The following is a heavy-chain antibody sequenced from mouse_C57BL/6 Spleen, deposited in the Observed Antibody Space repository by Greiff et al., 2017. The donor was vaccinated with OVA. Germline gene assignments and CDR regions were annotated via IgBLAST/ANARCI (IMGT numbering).Heavy chain of an antibody. CDR2: INPTNGGT. CDR3: AKRNYSNQAWFAY. J-gene: IGHJ3*01. V-gene: IGHV1-26*01. Sequence: EVQLQQSGPELVKPGASVKISCKASGYTFTDYYMNWVKQSHGKSLEWIGDINPTNGGTSYNQKFKGTATLTVDKSSSTAYMELRSLTSEDSAVYYCAKRNYSNQAWFAYWGQGTLVTVSA. D-gene: IGHD2-5*01. CDR1: GYTFTDYY.